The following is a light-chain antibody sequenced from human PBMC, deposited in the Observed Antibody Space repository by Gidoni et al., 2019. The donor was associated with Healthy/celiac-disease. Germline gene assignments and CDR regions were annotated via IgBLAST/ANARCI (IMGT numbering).Light chain of an antibody. CDR2: AAS. Sequence: DIQMTQSPSSLSVSVVDRSTITCRASQSISSYLNWYQQKPGKAPKLLIYAASSLHSGVPSRFSGSGSGTDFTLTISSLQPEDFATYYCQQSYSTPRTFGQGTKLEIK. V-gene: IGKV1-39*01. CDR3: QQSYSTPRT. CDR1: QSISSY. J-gene: IGKJ2*01.